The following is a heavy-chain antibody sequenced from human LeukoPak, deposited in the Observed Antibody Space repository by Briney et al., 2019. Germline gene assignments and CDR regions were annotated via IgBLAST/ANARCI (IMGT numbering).Heavy chain of an antibody. CDR2: IYPGDSDT. D-gene: IGHD2-2*01. Sequence: GESLKISCKGSGYSFTSYWIGWVRQMPGKGLEWMGIIYPGDSDTRYSPSFQGQVTISADKSISTAYLQWSSLKASDTAMYYCARVALVVPAAKRLGGWFDPWGQGTLVTVSS. CDR1: GYSFTSYW. V-gene: IGHV5-51*01. CDR3: ARVALVVPAAKRLGGWFDP. J-gene: IGHJ5*02.